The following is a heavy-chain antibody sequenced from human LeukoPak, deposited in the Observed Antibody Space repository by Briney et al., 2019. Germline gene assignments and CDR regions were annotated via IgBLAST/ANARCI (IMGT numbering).Heavy chain of an antibody. J-gene: IGHJ4*02. V-gene: IGHV3-43*02. Sequence: GGSLRLSCAASGFTFDDYAMHWVRQAPGKGLEWVSLISGDGGSTYYADSVKGRLTIFRDNSKNSLYLQMNSLRTEGTALYYCAKESIPDTAREIYYFDYWGQGTLVTVSS. CDR3: AKESIPDTAREIYYFDY. CDR1: GFTFDDYA. CDR2: ISGDGGST. D-gene: IGHD5-18*01.